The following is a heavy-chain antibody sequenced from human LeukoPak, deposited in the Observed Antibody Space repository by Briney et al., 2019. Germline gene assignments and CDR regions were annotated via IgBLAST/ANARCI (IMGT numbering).Heavy chain of an antibody. Sequence: GGSLRLSCAASGFTFDDYAMHWVRQAPGKGLEWVSGISWNSGSIGYAYSLKGRFTISRDNAKNSLYLQMNSLRAEDTAVYYCARDSCTNGVCYYFDYWGQGTLVTVSS. J-gene: IGHJ4*02. CDR3: ARDSCTNGVCYYFDY. CDR2: ISWNSGSI. D-gene: IGHD2-8*01. CDR1: GFTFDDYA. V-gene: IGHV3-9*01.